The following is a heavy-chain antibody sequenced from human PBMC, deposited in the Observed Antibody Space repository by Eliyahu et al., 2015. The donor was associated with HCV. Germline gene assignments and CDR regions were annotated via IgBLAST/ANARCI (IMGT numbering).Heavy chain of an antibody. V-gene: IGHV5-10-1*03. CDR1: GYSFTSYW. D-gene: IGHD2-2*01. Sequence: VHPVLSGAEVKKPGESLRISCKGSGYSFTSYWISXVRQMPGKGLEWMGRXXPXDSYTNYSPSFQGHXTISADKXISTAYLQWSSLKASDTAMYYCARHGGYCSSTSCYENWFDPWGQGTLVTVSS. J-gene: IGHJ5*02. CDR2: XXPXDSYT. CDR3: ARHGGYCSSTSCYENWFDP.